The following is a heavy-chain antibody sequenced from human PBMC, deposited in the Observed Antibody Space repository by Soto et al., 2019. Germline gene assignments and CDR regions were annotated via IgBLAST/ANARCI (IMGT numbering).Heavy chain of an antibody. CDR3: ARGHRYYYDSSGYSGVDY. CDR1: GGSISSGDYY. D-gene: IGHD3-22*01. CDR2: IYYSGST. Sequence: SETLSLTCTVSGGSISSGDYYWSWIRQPPGKGLEWIGYIYYSGSTYYNPSLKSRVTISVDTSKNQFSLKLSSVTAADTAVYYCARGHRYYYDSSGYSGVDYWGQGTLVTVSS. V-gene: IGHV4-30-4*01. J-gene: IGHJ4*02.